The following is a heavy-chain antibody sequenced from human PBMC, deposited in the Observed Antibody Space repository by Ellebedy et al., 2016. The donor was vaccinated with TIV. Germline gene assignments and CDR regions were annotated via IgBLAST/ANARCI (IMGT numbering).Heavy chain of an antibody. CDR2: ISSRSSDT. J-gene: IGHJ4*02. CDR1: GFRFGDYS. D-gene: IGHD1-1*01. CDR3: AREAKELGTTWKFDY. V-gene: IGHV3-11*05. Sequence: PGGSLRLSCGASGFRFGDYSMNWVRQAPGKGLEWISYISSRSSDTHYADSVRGRCTITRDNTKNSLNVQMNNLRVDDTARYYCAREAKELGTTWKFDYWGQGTLVTVSS.